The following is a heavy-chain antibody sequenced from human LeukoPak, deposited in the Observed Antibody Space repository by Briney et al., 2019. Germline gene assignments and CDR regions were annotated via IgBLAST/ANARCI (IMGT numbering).Heavy chain of an antibody. CDR3: ARDIVVVPAAMRRDAFDI. J-gene: IGHJ3*02. CDR1: GYTFTSYG. Sequence: ASVKVSCKASGYTFTSYGISWVRQAPGQGLEWMGWISAYNGNTNYAQKLQGRVTMTTDTSTSTAYMEPRSLRSDDTAVYYCARDIVVVPAAMRRDAFDIWGQGTMVTVSS. V-gene: IGHV1-18*01. CDR2: ISAYNGNT. D-gene: IGHD2-2*01.